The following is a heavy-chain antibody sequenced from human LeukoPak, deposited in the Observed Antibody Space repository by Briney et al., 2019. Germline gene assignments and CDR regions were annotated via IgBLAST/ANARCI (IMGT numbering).Heavy chain of an antibody. CDR1: GFIFSSYS. D-gene: IGHD3-3*01. V-gene: IGHV3-7*01. CDR3: ARDVSLGFWSGYSDY. CDR2: LDQGGSDD. Sequence: GESLRLSCAASGFIFSSYSMTWVRQAPGKGLEWVANLDQGGSDDFYLDSVRGRFTISRDNAKNSLYLQMDSLRVEDTAVYYCARDVSLGFWSGYSDYWGQGILVAVAS. J-gene: IGHJ4*02.